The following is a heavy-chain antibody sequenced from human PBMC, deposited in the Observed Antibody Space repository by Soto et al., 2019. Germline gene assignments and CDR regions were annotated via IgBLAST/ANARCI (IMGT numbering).Heavy chain of an antibody. CDR3: ARDHIVATKKGYYYGMDV. Sequence: ASVKVSCKASGYTFTSYAMHWVRQAPGQRLEWMGWINAGNGNTKYSQKFQGRVTITRDTSASTAYMKLSSLRSEDTAVYYCARDHIVATKKGYYYGMDVWGQGTTVTVSS. CDR2: INAGNGNT. J-gene: IGHJ6*02. D-gene: IGHD5-12*01. V-gene: IGHV1-3*01. CDR1: GYTFTSYA.